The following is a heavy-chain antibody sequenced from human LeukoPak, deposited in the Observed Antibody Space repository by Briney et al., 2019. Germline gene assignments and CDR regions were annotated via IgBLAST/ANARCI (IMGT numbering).Heavy chain of an antibody. D-gene: IGHD6-6*01. Sequence: GGSLRLSCAASGFTFSSYSMNWVRQAPGKGLEWVSYISSSSSTIYYADSVQGRFTISRDNAKNSLYLQMNSLRAEDTAVYYCARAEWLVDYYYYMDVWGKGTTVTVSS. J-gene: IGHJ6*03. CDR1: GFTFSSYS. V-gene: IGHV3-48*01. CDR2: ISSSSSTI. CDR3: ARAEWLVDYYYYMDV.